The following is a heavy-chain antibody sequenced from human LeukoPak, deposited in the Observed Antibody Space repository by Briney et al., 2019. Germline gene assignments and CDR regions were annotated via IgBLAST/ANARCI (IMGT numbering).Heavy chain of an antibody. D-gene: IGHD6-19*01. CDR3: AKTSTWYSSGWYYFDY. J-gene: IGHJ4*02. Sequence: GGSLRLSCAASGFTFSSYAMSWVRQAPGKGLEWVSVISGSGGSTYYADSVKGRFTISRDNSKNTLYLQMNSLRAEDTAVYYCAKTSTWYSSGWYYFDYWGQGTLVTVSS. CDR2: ISGSGGST. CDR1: GFTFSSYA. V-gene: IGHV3-23*01.